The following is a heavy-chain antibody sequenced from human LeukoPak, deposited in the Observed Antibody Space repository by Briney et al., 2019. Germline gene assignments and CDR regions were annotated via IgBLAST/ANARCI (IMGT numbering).Heavy chain of an antibody. Sequence: ESGPTLVNPTQTLTLTCTFSGFSLNTSGVGVGWIRQPPGKALDWLALIYWDDEKRYRPSLKTRLTISQDTAKNQVILTMTNMDPVDTGTYFCAHFAFSSDWYRTEDYYYCGMDVWGQGTPVTVSS. CDR1: GFSLNTSGVG. CDR3: AHFAFSSDWYRTEDYYYCGMDV. CDR2: IYWDDEK. D-gene: IGHD6-19*01. J-gene: IGHJ6*02. V-gene: IGHV2-5*02.